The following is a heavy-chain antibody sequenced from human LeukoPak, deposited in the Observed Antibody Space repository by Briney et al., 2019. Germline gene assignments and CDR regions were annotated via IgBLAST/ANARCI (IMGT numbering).Heavy chain of an antibody. Sequence: RASVKVSCKASGGTFSSYAISWVRQAPGQGLEWMGGIIPIFGTANYAQKFQGRVTITADGSTSTAYMELSSLRSEDTAVYYCAVPTRLHYYYGMDVWGQGTTVTVSS. CDR1: GGTFSSYA. V-gene: IGHV1-69*13. CDR2: IIPIFGTA. D-gene: IGHD2-15*01. J-gene: IGHJ6*02. CDR3: AVPTRLHYYYGMDV.